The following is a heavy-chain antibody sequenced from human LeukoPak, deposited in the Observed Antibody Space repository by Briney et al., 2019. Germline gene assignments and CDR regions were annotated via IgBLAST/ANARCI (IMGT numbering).Heavy chain of an antibody. D-gene: IGHD3-9*01. CDR2: ISSSSSYI. CDR1: GFTFTSYG. Sequence: GGSLRLSCAASGFTFTSYGMNWVRQAPGKGLEWVSSISSSSSYIFYADSVKGRFTISRDNAKTSLYLQMSSLRAEDTAVYYCARRYYDTSGYPFDFWGPGTLVTVSS. V-gene: IGHV3-21*06. J-gene: IGHJ4*02. CDR3: ARRYYDTSGYPFDF.